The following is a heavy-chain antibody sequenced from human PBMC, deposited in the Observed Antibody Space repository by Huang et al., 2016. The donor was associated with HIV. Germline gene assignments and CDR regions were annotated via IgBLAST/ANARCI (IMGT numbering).Heavy chain of an antibody. CDR1: GFLFTTFT. CDR3: ARGGPVGYFNL. V-gene: IGHV3-21*01. CDR2: ISGSGSSI. Sequence: LRLSCAATGFLFTTFTMHWVRQAPGKGLEWVSSISGSGSSIYYADAVKGRFTISRDNTKKALYLQMSSLGVDDTAFYFCARGGPVGYFNLWGHGTLVSVSS. D-gene: IGHD2-15*01. J-gene: IGHJ4*03.